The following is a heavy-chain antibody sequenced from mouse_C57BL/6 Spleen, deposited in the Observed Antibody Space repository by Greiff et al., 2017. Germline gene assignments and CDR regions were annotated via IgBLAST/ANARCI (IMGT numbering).Heavy chain of an antibody. CDR2: INPSTGGT. D-gene: IGHD1-1*01. CDR3: ARWGDYGSSYYFDY. Sequence: EVQLQQSGPELVKPGASVKISCKASGYSFTGYYMNWVKQSPEKSLEWIGEINPSTGGTTYNQKFKAKATLTVDKSSSTAYMQLKSLTSEDSAVYYCARWGDYGSSYYFDYWGQGTTLTVSS. CDR1: GYSFTGYY. J-gene: IGHJ2*01. V-gene: IGHV1-42*01.